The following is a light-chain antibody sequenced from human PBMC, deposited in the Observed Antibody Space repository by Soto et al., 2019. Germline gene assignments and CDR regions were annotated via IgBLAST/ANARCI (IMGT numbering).Light chain of an antibody. Sequence: DIQMTQSPSFLSSSVADIVTITVLASQGISSYLAWYQQKPGKAPKLLIYAASTLQSGVPSRFSGSGSGTDFTLTISSLEPEDFAVYYCQQRSNWPITFGQGTRLEIK. CDR2: AAS. CDR3: QQRSNWPIT. CDR1: QGISSY. V-gene: IGKV1-9*01. J-gene: IGKJ5*01.